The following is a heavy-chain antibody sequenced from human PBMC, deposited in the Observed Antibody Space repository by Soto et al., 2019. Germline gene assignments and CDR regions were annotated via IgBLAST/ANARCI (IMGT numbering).Heavy chain of an antibody. CDR2: VSHDGRNT. Sequence: VQLVESGGGVVQPGRSLRLSCAASGLPFGDYAMTWVRRAPGRGLGGVAVVSHDGRNTHYADSVKGRFTISRDSSKNTVSLEMTSLRAEDTAVYYCAKGGRQWLVTSDFNYWGQGALVTVSS. CDR3: AKGGRQWLVTSDFNY. J-gene: IGHJ4*02. D-gene: IGHD6-19*01. CDR1: GLPFGDYA. V-gene: IGHV3-30*18.